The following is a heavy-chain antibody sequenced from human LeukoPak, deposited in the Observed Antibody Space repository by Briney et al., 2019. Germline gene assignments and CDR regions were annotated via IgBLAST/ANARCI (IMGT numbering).Heavy chain of an antibody. V-gene: IGHV4-38-2*02. Sequence: PSETLSLTCTVSGYSISSGYYWGWIRQPPGKGLEWIGEINHSGSTNYNPSLKSRVTISVDTSKNQFSLKLSSVTAADTAVYYCARVGNYYFDYWGQGTLVTVSS. CDR3: ARVGNYYFDY. J-gene: IGHJ4*02. CDR1: GYSISSGYY. CDR2: INHSGST.